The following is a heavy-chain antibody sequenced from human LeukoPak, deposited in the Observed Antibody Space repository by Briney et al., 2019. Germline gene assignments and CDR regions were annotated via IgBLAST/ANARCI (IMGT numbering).Heavy chain of an antibody. CDR1: GGSISSYY. Sequence: PSETLSLTCSVSGGSISSYYWSWIRQPPEKGLEWIGYIHYSGSTSYNPSLKSRVTMSVDTSKNQFSLKVSSVTAADTAVYYCARGGNSWYADYWGQGTLVTVSS. CDR2: IHYSGST. V-gene: IGHV4-59*01. CDR3: ARGGNSWYADY. J-gene: IGHJ4*02. D-gene: IGHD5-12*01.